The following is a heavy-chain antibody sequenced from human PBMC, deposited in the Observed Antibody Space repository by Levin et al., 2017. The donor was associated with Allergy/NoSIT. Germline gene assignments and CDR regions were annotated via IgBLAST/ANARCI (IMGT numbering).Heavy chain of an antibody. Sequence: PSETLSLTCTVSGGSISSYYWSWIRQSPGKRPEWIGYIHYTGYTNYSPSLKSRVTISLDTSKNQFSLKLTSVTAADTAVYSCARSAHVTVIPAAIFAFDPWGQGILVTVSS. J-gene: IGHJ5*02. V-gene: IGHV4-59*08. D-gene: IGHD2-2*01. CDR3: ARSAHVTVIPAAIFAFDP. CDR2: IHYTGYT. CDR1: GGSISSYY.